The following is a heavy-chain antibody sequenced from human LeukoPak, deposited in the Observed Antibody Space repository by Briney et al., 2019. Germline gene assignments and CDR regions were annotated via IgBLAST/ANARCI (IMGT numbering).Heavy chain of an antibody. J-gene: IGHJ3*02. Sequence: GASVKVSCKASGYTFTTYGINWVRQAPGHGLEWVGWIGPYNGNTNYAQKLQGRVTLTTDTSTSTAYMELRSLRSDDTAVYYCARDYYNILTGYPYNAFDMWGQGTMVTVS. CDR1: GYTFTTYG. D-gene: IGHD3-9*01. CDR3: ARDYYNILTGYPYNAFDM. CDR2: IGPYNGNT. V-gene: IGHV1-18*01.